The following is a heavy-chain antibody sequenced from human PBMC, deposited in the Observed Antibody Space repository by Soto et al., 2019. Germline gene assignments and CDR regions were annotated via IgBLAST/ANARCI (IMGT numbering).Heavy chain of an antibody. V-gene: IGHV4-31*03. Sequence: QVQLQESGPGLVKPSQTLSLTCTVSGGSISSGGYYWSWIRQHPGKGLEWIGYIYYSGSTYYNPSLKTRVTRSGHPSKNQFALKLSSVTAADTAVYYCAREGGIVGATAADYWGQGTLVTVSS. CDR1: GGSISSGGYY. CDR2: IYYSGST. J-gene: IGHJ4*02. D-gene: IGHD1-26*01. CDR3: AREGGIVGATAADY.